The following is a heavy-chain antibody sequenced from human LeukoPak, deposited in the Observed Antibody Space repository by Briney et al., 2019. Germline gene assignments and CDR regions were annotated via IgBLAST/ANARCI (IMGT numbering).Heavy chain of an antibody. J-gene: IGHJ4*02. CDR2: LDSGASSP. CDR1: GFTFTMYW. V-gene: IGHV3-74*01. D-gene: IGHD4-23*01. CDR3: ARGPDYGGPL. Sequence: GGSLRLSCVASGFTFTMYWMHWVRQAPGKGLVWVVRLDSGASSPSYADSVKGRFTISRDNARNTLYLQMDSLRAEDTAVYYCARGPDYGGPLRGQGTLVTVSP.